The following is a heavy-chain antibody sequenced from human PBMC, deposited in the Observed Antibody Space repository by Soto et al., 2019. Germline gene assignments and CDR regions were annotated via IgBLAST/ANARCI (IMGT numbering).Heavy chain of an antibody. CDR3: ARNFYDSVGYTWFDS. Sequence: SETLSLTCTVSGDTSTSYYWGWIRQAPGKGLEWIGHIHNSGTSTHNPSLNGRVTISIDMSKKQFYLKLTSLTSADTALYYCARNFYDSVGYTWFDSCRQGTLVTV. V-gene: IGHV4-59*01. CDR1: GDTSTSYY. CDR2: IHNSGTS. J-gene: IGHJ5*01. D-gene: IGHD3-22*01.